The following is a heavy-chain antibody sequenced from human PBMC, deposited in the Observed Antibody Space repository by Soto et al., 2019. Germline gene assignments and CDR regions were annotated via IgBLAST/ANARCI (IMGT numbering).Heavy chain of an antibody. D-gene: IGHD1-26*01. V-gene: IGHV3-23*01. J-gene: IGHJ4*02. CDR1: GFTFSSYA. CDR3: ARRGSGRSYDY. CDR2: ISGRGGST. Sequence: EVQLLESGGGLVQPGGSLSLSCAASGFTFSSYAMRWVRQAPVKGLEWVSAISGRGGSTYYADSVKGRFTISRDNSKNTLYLQMPCLRAEDKAVYYCARRGSGRSYDYWGQGTRVTVSS.